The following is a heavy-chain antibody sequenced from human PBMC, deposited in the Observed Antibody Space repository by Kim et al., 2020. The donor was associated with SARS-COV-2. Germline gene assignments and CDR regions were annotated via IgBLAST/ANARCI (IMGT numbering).Heavy chain of an antibody. CDR1: GGSFSGYY. CDR2: INHSRST. Sequence: SETLSLTCAVYGGSFSGYYWSWIRQPPGKGLEWIGEINHSRSTNYNPSLKSRVTISVDTSKNQFSLKLSSVTAADTADYYCARFKEEVSMIVVVISAVSSYADYWGQGTLVTVSS. V-gene: IGHV4-34*01. CDR3: ARFKEEVSMIVVVISAVSSYADY. J-gene: IGHJ4*02. D-gene: IGHD3-22*01.